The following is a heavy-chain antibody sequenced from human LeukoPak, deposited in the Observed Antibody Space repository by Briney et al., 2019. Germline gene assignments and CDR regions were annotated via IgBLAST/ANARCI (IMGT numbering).Heavy chain of an antibody. V-gene: IGHV1-46*01. J-gene: IGHJ3*02. D-gene: IGHD2-2*02. CDR3: ARDLLPAAITPSGAFDI. Sequence: ASVKVSCKASGYTFTSYYMHWVRQAPGQGLEWMGIINPSGGSTSYAQKFQGRVTMTRDTSTSTVYMELSSLRSEDTAVYYCARDLLPAAITPSGAFDIWGQGTMVTVSS. CDR1: GYTFTSYY. CDR2: INPSGGST.